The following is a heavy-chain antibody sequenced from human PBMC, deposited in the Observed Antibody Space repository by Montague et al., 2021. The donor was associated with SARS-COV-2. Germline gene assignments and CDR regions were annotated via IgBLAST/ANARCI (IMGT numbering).Heavy chain of an antibody. J-gene: IGHJ4*02. CDR2: ISHSGST. CDR1: GGSFSGYY. D-gene: IGHD3-10*01. Sequence: SETLSLTCAVYGGSFSGYYWSWIRQPPGKGLEWIGEISHSGSTNYNPPLKSRVTISVDTSRNQFSLKLSSVTAADTAVYYCARALVRGGDFDYWGQGTLVTVSS. V-gene: IGHV4-34*01. CDR3: ARALVRGGDFDY.